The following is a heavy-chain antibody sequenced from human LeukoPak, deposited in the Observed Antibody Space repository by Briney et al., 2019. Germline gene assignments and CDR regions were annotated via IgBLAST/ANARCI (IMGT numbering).Heavy chain of an antibody. V-gene: IGHV3-9*01. CDR3: ARGPVSSSGFFGY. D-gene: IGHD6-19*01. J-gene: IGHJ4*02. Sequence: PGRSLRLSCTASGFTFDDYAMHWVRQAPGKGLEWVSGISWSSGSLGYADSVKGRFTISRDNAKKSLYLQMNSLRAEDTAVYYCARGPVSSSGFFGYWGQGTLVTVSS. CDR1: GFTFDDYA. CDR2: ISWSSGSL.